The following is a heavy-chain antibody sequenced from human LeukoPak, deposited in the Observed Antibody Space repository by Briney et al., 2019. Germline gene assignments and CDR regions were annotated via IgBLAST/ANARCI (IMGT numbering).Heavy chain of an antibody. Sequence: PGGSLRLSCAASGFTFSTYAMTWVRQAPGKGLEWVSLISGTGGSTYYADSVKGRFTISRDDSKNTLYLQMNSLRAEDTAVYYCHCSGGNCYTPWGQGTLVTVSS. D-gene: IGHD2-15*01. CDR2: ISGTGGST. CDR3: HCSGGNCYTP. CDR1: GFTFSTYA. J-gene: IGHJ5*02. V-gene: IGHV3-23*01.